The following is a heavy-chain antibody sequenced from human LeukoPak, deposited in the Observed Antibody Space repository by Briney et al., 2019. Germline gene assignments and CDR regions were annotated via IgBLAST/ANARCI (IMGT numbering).Heavy chain of an antibody. J-gene: IGHJ4*02. CDR1: GYTFTTYD. Sequence: ASVKVSCKTSGYTFTTYDINWVRQATGEGLEWMGWMNPKSGNTGYALKFQGRVTMTRNNSIGTAYMEVRSLRLDDTAVYYCSRGQRWLQPFDSWGKGVVVGVSS. CDR2: MNPKSGNT. V-gene: IGHV1-8*01. D-gene: IGHD5-24*01. CDR3: SRGQRWLQPFDS.